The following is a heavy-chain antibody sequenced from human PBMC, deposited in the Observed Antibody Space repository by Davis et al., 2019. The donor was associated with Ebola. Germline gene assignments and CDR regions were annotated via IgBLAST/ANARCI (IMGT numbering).Heavy chain of an antibody. CDR1: GYTFTSYD. CDR2: MNPNSGNT. V-gene: IGHV1-8*01. J-gene: IGHJ4*02. D-gene: IGHD4-23*01. CDR3: ARNSEDYGGNSVDY. Sequence: ASVKVSCKASGYTFTSYDINWVRQATGQGLEWMGWMNPNSGNTGYAQKFQGRVTMTRNTSISTAYMELSSLRSEDTAVYYCARNSEDYGGNSVDYWGQGTLVTVSS.